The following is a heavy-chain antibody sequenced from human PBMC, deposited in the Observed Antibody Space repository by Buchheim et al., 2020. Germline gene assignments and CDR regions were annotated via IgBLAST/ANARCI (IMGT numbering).Heavy chain of an antibody. D-gene: IGHD2-15*01. Sequence: QVQLVQSGAEVKKPGASVKVSCKASGYTFTSYYMHWVRQAPGQGLEWMGIINPSGGSTSYAQKFQGRVTMTRDTSTSTVYMELSSLRSEDTAVYYCAREWKDIVVVVAGRYGMDVWGQGTT. J-gene: IGHJ6*02. CDR1: GYTFTSYY. CDR3: AREWKDIVVVVAGRYGMDV. CDR2: INPSGGST. V-gene: IGHV1-46*01.